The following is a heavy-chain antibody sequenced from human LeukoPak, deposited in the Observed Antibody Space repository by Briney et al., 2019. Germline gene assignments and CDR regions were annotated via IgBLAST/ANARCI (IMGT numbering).Heavy chain of an antibody. CDR3: ARDYTRGWYGDDAFDI. Sequence: KPSETLSLTCTVSGGPISSYYWSWIRQPAGKGLEWIGRIHGIGSTNYNPSLKSRVTMSVDTSKNQFSLKLSSVTAADTALYYCARDYTRGWYGDDAFDIWGQGTMVTVSS. D-gene: IGHD6-19*01. J-gene: IGHJ3*02. CDR2: IHGIGST. CDR1: GGPISSYY. V-gene: IGHV4-4*07.